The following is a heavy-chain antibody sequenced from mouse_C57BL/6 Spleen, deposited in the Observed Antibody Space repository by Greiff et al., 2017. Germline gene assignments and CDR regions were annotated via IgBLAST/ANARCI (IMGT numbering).Heavy chain of an antibody. J-gene: IGHJ2*01. CDR2: IDPSDSYT. D-gene: IGHD1-1*01. CDR3: ARFPVVATRGYFDY. V-gene: IGHV1-69*01. Sequence: QVQLQQPGAELVMPGASVKLSCKASGYTFTSYWMHWVKQRPGQGLEWIGEIDPSDSYTNYNQKFKGKSTLTVDKSSSTAYMQLSSLTSEDSAVYYCARFPVVATRGYFDYWGRGTTLTVSS. CDR1: GYTFTSYW.